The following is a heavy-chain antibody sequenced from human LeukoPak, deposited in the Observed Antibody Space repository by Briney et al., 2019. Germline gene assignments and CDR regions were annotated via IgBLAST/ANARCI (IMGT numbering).Heavy chain of an antibody. CDR3: AKEVHSGYDEGVAFDI. J-gene: IGHJ3*02. D-gene: IGHD5-12*01. CDR1: GFTFSTYA. CDR2: ISGSGAGT. V-gene: IGHV3-23*01. Sequence: GGSLRLSCAASGFTFSTYAMSWVRQAPGKGLEWVSGISGSGAGTFYADSVKGRFTISRDNSKNRLYLQMNSLRVEDTAIYYCAKEVHSGYDEGVAFDIWGQGTVVTVSS.